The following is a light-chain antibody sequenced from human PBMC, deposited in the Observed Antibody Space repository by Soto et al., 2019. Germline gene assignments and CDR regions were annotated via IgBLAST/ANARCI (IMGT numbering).Light chain of an antibody. CDR1: QSVSSSY. Sequence: IVFTQSPGALSLSPGERATLSCRASQSVSSSYLAWYQQKLGQAPRLLIYGASTRATGIPARFSGSGSGTEFTLTISSLQSEDFAVYYCQQYNNWPPFTFGQGTRLEI. CDR3: QQYNNWPPFT. CDR2: GAS. J-gene: IGKJ5*01. V-gene: IGKV3-15*01.